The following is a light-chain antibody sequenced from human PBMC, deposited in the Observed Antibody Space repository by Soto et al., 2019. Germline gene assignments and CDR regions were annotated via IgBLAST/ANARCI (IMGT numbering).Light chain of an antibody. CDR2: VAS. CDR1: QTIDNS. J-gene: IGKJ3*01. Sequence: IQMTPSPSSLSASVGDRVTIPCRASQTIDNSLNWYQQKPGKAPRLLIYVASSLQSGVPSRFSGSASGTEFTLTISSLQPEDFASYYCQQSYTTPFTFGPGTKVHV. V-gene: IGKV1-39*01. CDR3: QQSYTTPFT.